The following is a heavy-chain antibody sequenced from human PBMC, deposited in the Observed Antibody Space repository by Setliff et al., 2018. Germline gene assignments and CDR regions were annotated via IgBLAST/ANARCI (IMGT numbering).Heavy chain of an antibody. Sequence: ASVKVSCKASGYTFTGHYLHWVRQAPGQGLEWMGRIKPNTGGTTYAEKFQGRVSMTRDTATNTVYMDLESLKSGDTAIYYCARGIIAYASWAPNKHAYYYYMDVWGNGTTVTVS. D-gene: IGHD2-2*01. J-gene: IGHJ6*03. V-gene: IGHV1-2*06. CDR1: GYTFTGHY. CDR3: ARGIIAYASWAPNKHAYYYYMDV. CDR2: IKPNTGGT.